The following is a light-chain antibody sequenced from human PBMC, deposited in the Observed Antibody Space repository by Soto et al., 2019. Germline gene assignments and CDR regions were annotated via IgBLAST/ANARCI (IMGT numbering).Light chain of an antibody. Sequence: EIVLTQSPATLSLSPGERATLSCRASQSVNSNYVAWYQHKPGQGPRLLFYGATHRATGIPDRISGSGSGTDFTLTISRLEPDDFAVYYCQQYGNSPQTFGQGTKVEIK. CDR1: QSVNSNY. V-gene: IGKV3-20*01. J-gene: IGKJ1*01. CDR3: QQYGNSPQT. CDR2: GAT.